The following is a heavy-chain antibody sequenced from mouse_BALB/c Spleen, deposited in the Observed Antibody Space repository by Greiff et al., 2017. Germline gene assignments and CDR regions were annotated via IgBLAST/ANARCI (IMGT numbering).Heavy chain of an antibody. Sequence: EVMLVESGGGLVQPGGSLRLSCATSGFTFTDYYMSWVRQPPGKALEWLGFIRNKANGYTTEYSASVKGRFTISRDNSQSILYLQMNTLRAEDSATYYCARDIRDYRYLDYWGQGTTLTVSS. CDR2: IRNKANGYTT. D-gene: IGHD2-14*01. CDR3: ARDIRDYRYLDY. CDR1: GFTFTDYY. V-gene: IGHV7-3*02. J-gene: IGHJ2*01.